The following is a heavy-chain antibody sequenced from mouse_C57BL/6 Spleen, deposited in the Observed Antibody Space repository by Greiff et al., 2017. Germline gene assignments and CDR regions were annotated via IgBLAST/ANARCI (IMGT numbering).Heavy chain of an antibody. CDR1: GFSLTSYG. J-gene: IGHJ4*01. CDR3: ARHTIYYGYAMDY. CDR2: IWSDGST. V-gene: IGHV2-6-1*01. D-gene: IGHD1-1*01. Sequence: VQLQESGPGLVAPSQSLSITCTVSGFSLTSYGVNWVRQPPGTGLEWLVVIWSDGSTTYTSALKSRLSISKDNSKSQVFLKMNILQSDDTARYYCARHTIYYGYAMDYWGQGTSGTVSS.